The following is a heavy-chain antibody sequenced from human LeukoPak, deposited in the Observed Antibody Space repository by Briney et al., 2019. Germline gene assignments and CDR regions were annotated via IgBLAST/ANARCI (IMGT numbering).Heavy chain of an antibody. D-gene: IGHD1-7*01. V-gene: IGHV3-9*01. CDR2: ISWDARDI. J-gene: IGHJ5*02. CDR1: GFTFDDYA. Sequence: SLRLSCAASGFTFDDYAMHWVRHVPGKGLEWVSGISWDARDIAYADSVMGRFTISRDNAKNSLYLQMYSLRAEDTASYYCAKDNLAGIIGTSHCFDHWGQGTLVTVSS. CDR3: AKDNLAGIIGTSHCFDH.